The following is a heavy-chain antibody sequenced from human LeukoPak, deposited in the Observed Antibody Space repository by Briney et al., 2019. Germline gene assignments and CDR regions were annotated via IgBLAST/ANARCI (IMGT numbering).Heavy chain of an antibody. J-gene: IGHJ6*02. Sequence: GGSLRLSCAASGFTVSSNYMSWVRQAPGKGLEWVSVIYSGGSTHYADSVKGRFTISRDNSKNTLYLQMNSLRAEDTAVYYCARDPRPPSDYGDYTADYYYYGMDVWGQGTTVTVSS. CDR1: GFTVSSNY. D-gene: IGHD4-17*01. CDR3: ARDPRPPSDYGDYTADYYYYGMDV. V-gene: IGHV3-66*01. CDR2: IYSGGST.